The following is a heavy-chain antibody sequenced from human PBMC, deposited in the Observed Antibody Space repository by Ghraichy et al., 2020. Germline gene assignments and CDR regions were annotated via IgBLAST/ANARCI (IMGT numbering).Heavy chain of an antibody. CDR2: INHSGST. D-gene: IGHD5-24*01. J-gene: IGHJ4*02. Sequence: SETLSLTCAVYGGSFSGYYWSWIRQPPRKGLEWIGEINHSGSTNYNPSLKSRVTISVDTSKNQFSLKLSSVTAADTAVYYCARGREDGIDYWGQGTLVTVSS. CDR1: GGSFSGYY. V-gene: IGHV4-34*01. CDR3: ARGREDGIDY.